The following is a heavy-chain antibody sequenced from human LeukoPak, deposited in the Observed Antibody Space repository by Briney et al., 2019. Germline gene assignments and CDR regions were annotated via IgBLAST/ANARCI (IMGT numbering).Heavy chain of an antibody. CDR1: GGSISTYY. CDR3: ARSMVTTVRNFDH. CDR2: IYYTGST. D-gene: IGHD4-17*01. V-gene: IGHV4-59*12. J-gene: IGHJ4*01. Sequence: SETLSLTCTVSGGSISTYYWSWIRQPPGKGLEWIGYIYYTGSTSYNPSLKSRVTMSLDTSKNQFSLSLNSVTAADTAIFYCARSMVTTVRNFDHWGQGTLVTVSS.